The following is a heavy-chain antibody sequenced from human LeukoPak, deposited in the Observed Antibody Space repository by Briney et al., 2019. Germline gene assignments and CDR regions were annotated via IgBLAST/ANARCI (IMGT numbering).Heavy chain of an antibody. J-gene: IGHJ4*02. Sequence: SVKVSCKASGGTFSSYAISWVRQAPGQGLEWVGGIIPIFGTANYAQKFQGRVTITTDESTSTAYMELSSLRSEDTAVYYCASPHSYEYYFDYWGQGTLVTVSS. D-gene: IGHD5-12*01. V-gene: IGHV1-69*05. CDR3: ASPHSYEYYFDY. CDR1: GGTFSSYA. CDR2: IIPIFGTA.